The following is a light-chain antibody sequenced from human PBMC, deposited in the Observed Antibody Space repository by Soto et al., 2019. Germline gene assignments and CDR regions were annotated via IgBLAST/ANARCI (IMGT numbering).Light chain of an antibody. J-gene: IGKJ1*01. V-gene: IGKV3-20*01. CDR1: QSVSSSY. CDR2: GAS. Sequence: EIVLTQSPGTLSLSPGERATLSCRASQSVSSSYLAWYQQKPGQAPRLLIYGASSRATGIPDRFSGSGSGTDFTLTISSLQPDDFATYYGQHYNSYSEAFGQGTKVELK. CDR3: QHYNSYSEA.